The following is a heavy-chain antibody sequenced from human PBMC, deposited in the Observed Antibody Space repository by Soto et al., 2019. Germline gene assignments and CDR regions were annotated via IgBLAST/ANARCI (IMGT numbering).Heavy chain of an antibody. CDR3: ARHGVSYSAYCISPSCRFHYYYMDF. V-gene: IGHV3-23*01. CDR1: GFTFSSYA. J-gene: IGHJ6*03. D-gene: IGHD2-2*01. Sequence: GGSLRLSCAASGFTFSSYAMSWVRQAPGKGLEWVSAISGSGGSTYYADSVKGRFTISRDNSKNTLYLQMNSLRAEDTAVYYCARHGVSYSAYCISPSCRFHYYYMDFWGKGTAVTVSS. CDR2: ISGSGGST.